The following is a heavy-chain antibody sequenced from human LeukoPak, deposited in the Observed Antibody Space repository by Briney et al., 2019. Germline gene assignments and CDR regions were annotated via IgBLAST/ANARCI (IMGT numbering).Heavy chain of an antibody. J-gene: IGHJ6*02. Sequence: GASVKVSCKASGYTFTGYYMHWVRQAPGQGLERMGWINPNSGGTNYAQKFQGRVTMTRDTSISTAYMELSRLRSDDTAVYYCARDGYCSSTSCPWGYYYYGMDVWGQGTTVTVSS. V-gene: IGHV1-2*02. CDR3: ARDGYCSSTSCPWGYYYYGMDV. CDR1: GYTFTGYY. CDR2: INPNSGGT. D-gene: IGHD2-2*03.